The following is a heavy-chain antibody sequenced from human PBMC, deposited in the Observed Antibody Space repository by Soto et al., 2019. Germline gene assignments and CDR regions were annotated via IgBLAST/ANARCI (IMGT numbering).Heavy chain of an antibody. CDR3: ATISNWDDVDFDY. D-gene: IGHD1-20*01. J-gene: IGHJ4*02. CDR1: GFTFSSYW. V-gene: IGHV3-7*01. Sequence: PGGSLRLSCAASGFTFSSYWMNWVRQAPGKGLEWVANIKQDGSVKYYVDSVKGRFSIPRDNAKNSLYLQMNSLRADDTAVYYCATISNWDDVDFDYWGQGILVTVSS. CDR2: IKQDGSVK.